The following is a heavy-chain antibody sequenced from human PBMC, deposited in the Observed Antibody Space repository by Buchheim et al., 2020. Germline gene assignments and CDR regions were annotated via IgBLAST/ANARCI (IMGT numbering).Heavy chain of an antibody. J-gene: IGHJ4*02. D-gene: IGHD1-26*01. V-gene: IGHV4-4*02. Sequence: QVQLQESGPGLVKPSGTLSLTCAVSGGSISSSNWWTWVRQPPGKGLEWIGKIYHSGRPHYNPSLKSRVTISVDKSKNQFSPKLSSVTAADTAVYYRAREYIGSYIFDSWGQGTL. CDR1: GGSISSSNW. CDR2: IYHSGRP. CDR3: AREYIGSYIFDS.